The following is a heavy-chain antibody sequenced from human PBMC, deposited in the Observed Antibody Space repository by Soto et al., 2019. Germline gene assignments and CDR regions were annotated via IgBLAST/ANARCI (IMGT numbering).Heavy chain of an antibody. CDR2: IYYSGST. CDR1: GGSISSYY. CDR3: ARGARAYYYMDV. Sequence: PSETLSLTCTVSGGSISSYYWSWLRQPPGKGLEWIGYIYYSGSTNYNPSLKSRVTISVDTSKNQFSLKLSSVTAADTAVYYCARGARAYYYMDVWGKGTTVTVS. J-gene: IGHJ6*03. V-gene: IGHV4-59*01.